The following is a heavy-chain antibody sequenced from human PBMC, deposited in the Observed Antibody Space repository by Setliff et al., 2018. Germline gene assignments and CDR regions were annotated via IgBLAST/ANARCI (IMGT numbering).Heavy chain of an antibody. Sequence: SVKVSCKASGGTFSSYAISWVRQAPGQGLEWMGGIIPISAASNQAQDFQGRVTLTTDMSSNTAYMELSSLRPEDTAVYYCARADPRTTLQYCNGGNCYSGQSYYAMDVWGQ. CDR3: ARADPRTTLQYCNGGNCYSGQSYYAMDV. V-gene: IGHV1-69*05. CDR2: IIPISAAS. D-gene: IGHD2-15*01. J-gene: IGHJ6*02. CDR1: GGTFSSYA.